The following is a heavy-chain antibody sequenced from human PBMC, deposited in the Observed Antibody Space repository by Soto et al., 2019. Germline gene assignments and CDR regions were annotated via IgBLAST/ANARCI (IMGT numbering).Heavy chain of an antibody. J-gene: IGHJ3*02. Sequence: SETLSLTRTVSGGSISSGGYYWSWIRQHPGKGLEWIGYIYYSGSTYYNPSLKSRVTISVDTSKNQFSLKLSSVTAADTAVYYCARDHPLRWRQGGAFDIWGQGTMVTVSS. V-gene: IGHV4-31*03. CDR2: IYYSGST. CDR3: ARDHPLRWRQGGAFDI. D-gene: IGHD4-17*01. CDR1: GGSISSGGYY.